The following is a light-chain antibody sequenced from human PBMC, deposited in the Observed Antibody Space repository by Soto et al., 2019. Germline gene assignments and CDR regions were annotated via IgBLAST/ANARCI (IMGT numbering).Light chain of an antibody. J-gene: IGKJ2*03. Sequence: DIQMTQSPSTLSASVGDRVTITCRASQSISSWLAWYQQKPGKAPKLLIYKASSLESGVPSRFSGSGSGTEFTLTISSLQPDDFATYYRQQYNSYPYRFDQRTKLEIK. V-gene: IGKV1-5*03. CDR1: QSISSW. CDR3: QQYNSYPYR. CDR2: KAS.